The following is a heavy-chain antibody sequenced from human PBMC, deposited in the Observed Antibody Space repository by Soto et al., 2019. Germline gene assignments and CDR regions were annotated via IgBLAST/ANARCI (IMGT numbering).Heavy chain of an antibody. J-gene: IGHJ5*02. Sequence: SETLSLTCTVSGGSVNSGSYYWNWIRQPPGKGLEWIGYIFYSGSTNYNPSLKRRVTISLDTSKNQFSMRLSSVTAADTAVYYCAGLRLGEGFDPWGQVPRVTFSS. CDR1: GGSVNSGSYY. CDR3: AGLRLGEGFDP. CDR2: IFYSGST. V-gene: IGHV4-61*01. D-gene: IGHD3-16*01.